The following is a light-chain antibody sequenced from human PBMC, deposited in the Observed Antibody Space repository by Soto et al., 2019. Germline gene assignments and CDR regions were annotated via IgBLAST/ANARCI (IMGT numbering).Light chain of an antibody. Sequence: EIVFTQSQATGSVCRGERATLSCWASQSLSSYLAWYQQKPGQAPRLLIHGAYTRAPGIPDRFSGSGSGTDFTLTINRVETEDSAVYYCLPYGRSPTFGPVTKVDVK. CDR3: LPYGRSPT. V-gene: IGKV3-20*01. CDR1: QSLSSY. J-gene: IGKJ3*01. CDR2: GAY.